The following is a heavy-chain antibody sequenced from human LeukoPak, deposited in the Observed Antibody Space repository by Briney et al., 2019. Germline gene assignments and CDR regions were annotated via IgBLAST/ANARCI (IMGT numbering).Heavy chain of an antibody. V-gene: IGHV1-8*03. CDR1: GYTFTSYD. CDR2: MNPNSGNT. Sequence: GASVKVSCKASGYTFTSYDINWVRQATGQGLELMGWMNPNSGNTGYAQKFQGRVTITRNTSISTAYMELSSLRSEDTAVYYCARDYCSSTSCYKTTFNYWGQGTLVTVSS. J-gene: IGHJ4*02. D-gene: IGHD2-2*02. CDR3: ARDYCSSTSCYKTTFNY.